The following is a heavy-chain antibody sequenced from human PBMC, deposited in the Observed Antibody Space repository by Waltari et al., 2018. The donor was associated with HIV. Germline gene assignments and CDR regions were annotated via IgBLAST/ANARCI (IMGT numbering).Heavy chain of an antibody. Sequence: QLQLQESGPGLVKPSETLSLTCTVSGCSISSSSYYWGWIRQPPGKGLEWIGSIYYRGSSNNNPSLRSRVTISVDTSKNQFSLKLSSVTAADTAVYYCARHASYCSGGSCFFDYWGQGTLVTVSS. D-gene: IGHD2-15*01. J-gene: IGHJ4*02. CDR3: ARHASYCSGGSCFFDY. CDR1: GCSISSSSYY. CDR2: IYYRGSS. V-gene: IGHV4-39*01.